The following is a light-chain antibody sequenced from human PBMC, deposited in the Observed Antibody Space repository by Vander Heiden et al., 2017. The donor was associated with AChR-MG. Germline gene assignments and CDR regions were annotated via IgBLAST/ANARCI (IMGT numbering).Light chain of an antibody. V-gene: IGKV3-20*01. CDR3: QQYGSSPLT. Sequence: ELVLTQSPGTLSLSPGERATLSCRASQSVSSSLLAWYQQKPGQAPRLLIYHASTRATGIPDRFSGGGSGADFTLTISRLETEDFAVYYCQQYGSSPLTFGGGTKVEIK. J-gene: IGKJ4*01. CDR2: HAS. CDR1: QSVSSSL.